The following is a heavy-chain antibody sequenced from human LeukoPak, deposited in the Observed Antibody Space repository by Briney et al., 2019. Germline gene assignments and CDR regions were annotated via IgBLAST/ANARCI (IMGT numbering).Heavy chain of an antibody. CDR3: ARGGGWYLPNYGMDV. Sequence: GSLRLSCAASGFTFTSYTMNWVRQPPGKGLEWIGYIYYGGSTNYNPSLKSRVTISVDTSKNQFSLKLSSVTAADTAMYYCARGGGWYLPNYGMDVWGQGTTVTVSS. CDR1: GFTFTSYT. D-gene: IGHD6-19*01. V-gene: IGHV4-59*01. CDR2: IYYGGST. J-gene: IGHJ6*02.